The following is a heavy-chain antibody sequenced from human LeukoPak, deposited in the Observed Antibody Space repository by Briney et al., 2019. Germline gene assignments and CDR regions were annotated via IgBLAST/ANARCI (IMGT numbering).Heavy chain of an antibody. Sequence: GGSLRLSCAASGFTFSSYSMNWVRQAPGKGLEYVSAISSNGGSTYYANSVKGRFTISRDNSKNTLYLQMNSLRAEDTAVYYCARDYYDSSCDYWGQGTLVTVSS. CDR1: GFTFSSYS. CDR2: ISSNGGST. J-gene: IGHJ4*02. D-gene: IGHD3-22*01. CDR3: ARDYYDSSCDY. V-gene: IGHV3-64*01.